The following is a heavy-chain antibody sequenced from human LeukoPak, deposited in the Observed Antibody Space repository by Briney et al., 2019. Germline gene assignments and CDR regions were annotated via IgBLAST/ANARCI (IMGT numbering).Heavy chain of an antibody. V-gene: IGHV4-39*07. CDR3: ARDGAYYYDSSGFLYYFDY. CDR2: IYHSGST. CDR1: GGSISSSSYY. D-gene: IGHD3-22*01. J-gene: IGHJ4*02. Sequence: SETLSLTCTVSGGSISSSSYYWGWIRQPPGKGLEWIGSIYHSGSTYYNPSLKSRVTISVDTSKNQFSLKLSSVTAADTAVYYCARDGAYYYDSSGFLYYFDYWGQGTLVTVSS.